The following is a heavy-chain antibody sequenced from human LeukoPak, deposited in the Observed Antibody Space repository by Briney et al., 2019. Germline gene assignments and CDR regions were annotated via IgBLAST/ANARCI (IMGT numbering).Heavy chain of an antibody. CDR3: ATSDRYYYYGSGSLWFRWFDP. CDR1: GYTLTELS. D-gene: IGHD3-10*01. Sequence: ASVKVSCKVSGYTLTELSMHWVRQAPGKGLEWMGGFDPEDGETIYAQKFQGRVTMTEDTSTDTAYMELSSLRSEDTAVYYCATSDRYYYYGSGSLWFRWFDPWGQGTLVTVSS. J-gene: IGHJ5*02. V-gene: IGHV1-24*01. CDR2: FDPEDGET.